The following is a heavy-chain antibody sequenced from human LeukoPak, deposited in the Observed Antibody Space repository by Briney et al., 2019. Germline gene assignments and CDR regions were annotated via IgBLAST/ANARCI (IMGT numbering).Heavy chain of an antibody. J-gene: IGHJ4*02. CDR2: IIPIFGTA. V-gene: IGHV1-69*13. CDR1: GGTFSSYA. D-gene: IGHD1-7*01. CDR3: ARDKGYNWNYPYFDY. Sequence: ASVKVSCKASGGTFSSYAISWVRQAPGQGLEWMGGIIPIFGTANYAQKFQGRVTITADESTSTAYMELSSLRPEDTAVYYCARDKGYNWNYPYFDYWGQGTLVTVSS.